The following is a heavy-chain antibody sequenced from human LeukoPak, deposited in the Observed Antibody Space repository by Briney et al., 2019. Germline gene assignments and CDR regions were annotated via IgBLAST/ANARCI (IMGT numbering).Heavy chain of an antibody. V-gene: IGHV4-59*01. J-gene: IGHJ4*02. D-gene: IGHD4-17*01. CDR2: VHYSGTT. Sequence: SATLSLTGTVSDASSTNNDWSWVRQTPGRGLEFIGYVHYSGTTNYNPSHRSCTTISIDTSRKHFFLKLKSVTGADTAVYYCATAYGDFRAEGRYFDSWGQGTLVTVSS. CDR3: ATAYGDFRAEGRYFDS. CDR1: DASSTNND.